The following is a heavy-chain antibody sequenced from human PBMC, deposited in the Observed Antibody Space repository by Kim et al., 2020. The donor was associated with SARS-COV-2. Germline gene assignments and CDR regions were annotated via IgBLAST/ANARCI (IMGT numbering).Heavy chain of an antibody. CDR3: ARGPYYYDSSGHGTTDHAFDI. J-gene: IGHJ3*02. D-gene: IGHD3-22*01. Sequence: FTISRDNSKNTLYLQMNSLRAEDTAVYYCARGPYYYDSSGHGTTDHAFDIWGQGTMVTVSS. V-gene: IGHV3-30*04.